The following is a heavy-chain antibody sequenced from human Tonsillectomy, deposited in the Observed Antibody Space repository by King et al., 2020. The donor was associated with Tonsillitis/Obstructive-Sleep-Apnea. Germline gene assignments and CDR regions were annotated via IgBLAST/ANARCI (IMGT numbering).Heavy chain of an antibody. CDR3: AKLAALVYCSSTSCYAFDY. V-gene: IGHV3-30*18. D-gene: IGHD2-2*01. CDR2: ISYDGSNK. CDR1: GFTFSSYG. Sequence: VQLVESGGGVVQPGRSLRLSCAASGFTFSSYGMHWVRQAPGKGLEWVAVISYDGSNKYYADSVKGRFTISRDNSKNTLYLQMNSLRAEDTAVYYCAKLAALVYCSSTSCYAFDYWGQGTLVTVSS. J-gene: IGHJ4*02.